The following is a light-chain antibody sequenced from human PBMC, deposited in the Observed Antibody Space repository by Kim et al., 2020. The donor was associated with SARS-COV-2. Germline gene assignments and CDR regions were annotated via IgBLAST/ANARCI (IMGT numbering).Light chain of an antibody. CDR2: DVS. Sequence: QSALTQPASVSGSPGQSITISSTGSSSDIGTYNYVSWYQQHPGKAPKLILYDVSKRPSGVSYRFSGSKSGMTASLTISGLQSEDEADYYCSSYSRTNTRYVFGAGTKV. V-gene: IGLV2-14*03. CDR1: SSDIGTYNY. CDR3: SSYSRTNTRYV. J-gene: IGLJ1*01.